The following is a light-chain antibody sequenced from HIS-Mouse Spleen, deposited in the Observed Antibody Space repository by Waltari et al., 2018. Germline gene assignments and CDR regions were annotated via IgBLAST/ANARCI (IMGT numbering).Light chain of an antibody. CDR2: RNN. V-gene: IGLV1-47*01. CDR3: AAWDDSLSGWV. CDR1: SSNIGSNY. Sequence: QSVLTQPPSASGTPGQRVTISCSGSSSNIGSNYVYWYQQLPGTAPKLLIYRNNTRPPGVPDRFSGSKAGTSASLAISGLRSEDEADYYCAAWDDSLSGWVFGGGTKLTVL. J-gene: IGLJ3*02.